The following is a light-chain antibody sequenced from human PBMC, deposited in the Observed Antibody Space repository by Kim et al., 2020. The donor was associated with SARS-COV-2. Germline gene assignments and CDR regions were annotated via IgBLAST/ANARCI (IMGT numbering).Light chain of an antibody. CDR3: QQYYSTPWT. J-gene: IGKJ1*01. CDR2: WAS. V-gene: IGKV4-1*01. Sequence: DIVMTQSPDSLTVSLGERADINCKSSQSVLYSSNNQNYLAWYQQKPGQSPKLLIYWASTRKSGVPDRFSGSGSGTDFTLSISSPQAEDVAVYYCQQYYSTPWTFGQGTKVDIK. CDR1: QSVLYSSNNQNY.